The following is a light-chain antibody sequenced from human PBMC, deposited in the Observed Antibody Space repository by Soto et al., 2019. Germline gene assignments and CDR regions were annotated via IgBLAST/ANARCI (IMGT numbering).Light chain of an antibody. Sequence: QSALTQPASVSGSPEQSITISCTGTSSDVGGYNYVSWYQQHPGEAPKLMIYDVSDRPSGVSNRFSASKSGNTASLTISGLQHEDEADYFCCSYTSSSTPWVFGTGTKVTVL. CDR1: SSDVGGYNY. V-gene: IGLV2-14*03. CDR3: CSYTSSSTPWV. CDR2: DVS. J-gene: IGLJ1*01.